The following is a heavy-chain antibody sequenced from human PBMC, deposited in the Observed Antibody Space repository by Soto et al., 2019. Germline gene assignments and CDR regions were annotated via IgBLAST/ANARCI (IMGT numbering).Heavy chain of an antibody. CDR3: AREGAVAGRGYWDFDL. V-gene: IGHV3-33*01. Sequence: QVQLVESGGGVVQPGRSLRLSCAASGFTFSSYGMHWVRQAPGKGLEWVAVIWYDGSNKYYADSVKGRFTISRDNSKNTLYLQMNSLRAEDTAVYYCAREGAVAGRGYWDFDLWGRGTLVTVSS. J-gene: IGHJ2*01. D-gene: IGHD6-19*01. CDR2: IWYDGSNK. CDR1: GFTFSSYG.